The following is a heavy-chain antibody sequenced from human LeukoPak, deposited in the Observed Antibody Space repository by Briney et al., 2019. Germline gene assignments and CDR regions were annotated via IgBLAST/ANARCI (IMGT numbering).Heavy chain of an antibody. CDR1: GFTFSSYW. J-gene: IGHJ4*02. D-gene: IGHD5-18*01. V-gene: IGHV3-7*01. CDR2: IKQDGSEK. CDR3: AKDIAYSYGPFDY. Sequence: SGGSLRLSCAASGFTFSSYWMSWVRQAPGKGLEWVANIKQDGSEKYYVDSVKGRFTISRDNAKNSLYLQMNSLRAEDTAVYYCAKDIAYSYGPFDYWGQGTLVTVSS.